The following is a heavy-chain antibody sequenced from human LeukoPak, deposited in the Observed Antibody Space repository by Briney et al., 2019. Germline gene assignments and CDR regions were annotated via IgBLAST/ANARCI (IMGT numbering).Heavy chain of an antibody. J-gene: IGHJ6*03. CDR1: GGSISSGSYY. CDR2: IYTSGST. Sequence: SETLSLTCTVSGGSISSGSYYWSWIRQPAGKGLEWIGRIYTSGSTNYNPSLTSRVTISVDTSKNQFSLKLSSVTAADTAVYYCARDTSTMVVTPVGYYYYYYMDVWGKGTTVTVSS. D-gene: IGHD4-23*01. V-gene: IGHV4-61*02. CDR3: ARDTSTMVVTPVGYYYYYYMDV.